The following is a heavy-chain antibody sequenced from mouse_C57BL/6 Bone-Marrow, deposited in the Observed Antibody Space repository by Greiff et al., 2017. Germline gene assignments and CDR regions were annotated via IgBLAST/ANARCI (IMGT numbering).Heavy chain of an antibody. CDR1: GFNIKDDY. D-gene: IGHD2-14*01. V-gene: IGHV14-4*01. J-gene: IGHJ2*01. Sequence: EVKLMESGAELVRPGASVKLSCTASGFNIKDDYMHWVKQRPEQGLEWIGWIDPENGDTEYASKFQGKATITADTSSNTAYLQLSSLTSEDTAVYYCTTFGIGGFDYWGQGTTLTVSS. CDR2: IDPENGDT. CDR3: TTFGIGGFDY.